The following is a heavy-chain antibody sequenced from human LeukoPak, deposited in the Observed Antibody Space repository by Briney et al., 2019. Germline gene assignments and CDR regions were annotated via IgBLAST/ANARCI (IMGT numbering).Heavy chain of an antibody. CDR2: ISYDGSNK. CDR1: GFAFSDYG. D-gene: IGHD6-19*01. Sequence: GRSLRLSCAASGFAFSDYGMHWVRQATGKGLECVAVISYDGSNKYYADSVKGRFTISRDNSKNTGYLQMNSLRGDDTAVYYCAKSTGYSSGWFDYWGQGTPVTVSS. J-gene: IGHJ4*02. V-gene: IGHV3-30*18. CDR3: AKSTGYSSGWFDY.